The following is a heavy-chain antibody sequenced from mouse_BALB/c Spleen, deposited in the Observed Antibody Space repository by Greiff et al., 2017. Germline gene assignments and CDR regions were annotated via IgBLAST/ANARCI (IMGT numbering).Heavy chain of an antibody. CDR2: INPSTGYT. D-gene: IGHD2-4*01. J-gene: IGHJ4*01. CDR3: AREDYGYAMDY. CDR1: GYTFTSYW. Sequence: VKLMESGAELAKPGASVKMSCKASGYTFTSYWMHWVKQRPGQGLEWIGYINPSTGYTEYNQKFKDKATLTADKSSSTAYMQLSSLTSEDSAVYYCAREDYGYAMDYWGQGTSVTVSS. V-gene: IGHV1-7*01.